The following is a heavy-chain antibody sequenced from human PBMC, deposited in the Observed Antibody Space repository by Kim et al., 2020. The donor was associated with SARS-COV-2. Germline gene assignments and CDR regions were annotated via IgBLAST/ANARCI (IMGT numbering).Heavy chain of an antibody. J-gene: IGHJ4*02. D-gene: IGHD3-3*01. CDR3: ARHAHYDFWSGYLSFFDY. V-gene: IGHV4-59*08. Sequence: KSRVTISVDTSKNQFSLRLSSVTAADTAVYYCARHAHYDFWSGYLSFFDYWGQGTLVTVSS.